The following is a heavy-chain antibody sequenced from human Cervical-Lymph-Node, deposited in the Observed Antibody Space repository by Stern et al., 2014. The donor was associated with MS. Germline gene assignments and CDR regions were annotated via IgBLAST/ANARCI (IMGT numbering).Heavy chain of an antibody. CDR1: GFTFSSYG. J-gene: IGHJ3*02. CDR3: ARDGRIAAAGHDAFDI. Sequence: QVQLVESGGGVVQPGRSLRLSCAASGFTFSSYGMHWVRQAPGKGLEWVAVIWYDGSNKYYADSVKGRFTISRDNSKNTLYLQMNSLRAEDTAVYYCARDGRIAAAGHDAFDIWGQGTMVTVSS. CDR2: IWYDGSNK. V-gene: IGHV3-33*01. D-gene: IGHD6-13*01.